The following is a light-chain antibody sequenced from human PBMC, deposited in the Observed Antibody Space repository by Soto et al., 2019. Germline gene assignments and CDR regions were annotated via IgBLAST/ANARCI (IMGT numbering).Light chain of an antibody. CDR3: QQLNRFPLT. CDR2: AAS. Sequence: DIQLTQSPSFLSASVGDRVTITCRASEAISTYLAWYQQKAGEAPNLLIYAASALQSGVPSRFSGSGSGAEFTLTISSLQPDDSATYFCQQLNRFPLTFGGGTKVEIK. J-gene: IGKJ4*01. CDR1: EAISTY. V-gene: IGKV1-9*01.